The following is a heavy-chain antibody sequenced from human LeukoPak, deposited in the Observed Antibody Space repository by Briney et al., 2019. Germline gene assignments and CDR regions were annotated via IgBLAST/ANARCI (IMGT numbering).Heavy chain of an antibody. CDR1: GGSISSYY. CDR3: AREALAYCGGDCYFPSFYYYYYYMDV. Sequence: SETLSLTCTVSGGSISSYYWSWIRQPAGKGLEWIGRIYTSGSTNYNPSLKSRVTMSVDTSKNQFSLKLSSVTAADTAVYYCAREALAYCGGDCYFPSFYYYYYYMDVWGKGTTVTVSS. CDR2: IYTSGST. J-gene: IGHJ6*03. V-gene: IGHV4-4*07. D-gene: IGHD2-21*01.